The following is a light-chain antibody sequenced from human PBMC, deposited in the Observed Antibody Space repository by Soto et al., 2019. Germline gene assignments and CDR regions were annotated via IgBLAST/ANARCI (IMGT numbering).Light chain of an antibody. V-gene: IGKV4-1*01. CDR2: WAS. Sequence: DIVMTQSPDSLAVSLGERATINCKSSQSVLYSSNNKNYLAWYQQKPGQPPKLLIYWASTRESGVPDRFSGSGSGTDFTLTISSLQAEDFAVYYCQQYGSSSLTFGGGTKVDIK. CDR3: QQYGSSSLT. J-gene: IGKJ4*01. CDR1: QSVLYSSNNKNY.